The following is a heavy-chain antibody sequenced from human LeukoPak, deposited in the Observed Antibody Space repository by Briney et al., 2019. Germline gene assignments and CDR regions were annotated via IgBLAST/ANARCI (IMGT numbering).Heavy chain of an antibody. D-gene: IGHD5-18*01. V-gene: IGHV4-31*03. J-gene: IGHJ4*02. CDR1: GGSISSGGYY. Sequence: PQTLSLTCTVSGGSISSGGYYWSWIRQHPGKGLEWIGYIYYSGSTYYNPSLRSRVTISVDTSKNQFSLKLSSVTAADTAVYYCARAERRYSPNPIADYWGQGTLVTVSS. CDR3: ARAERRYSPNPIADY. CDR2: IYYSGST.